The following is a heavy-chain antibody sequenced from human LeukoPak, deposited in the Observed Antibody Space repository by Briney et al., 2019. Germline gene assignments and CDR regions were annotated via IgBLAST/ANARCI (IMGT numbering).Heavy chain of an antibody. CDR1: GGSISNYY. CDR2: IYYSGST. V-gene: IGHV4-59*08. D-gene: IGHD3-10*01. Sequence: SETLSLSCTVSGGSISNYYWNWIRQPPGKGLEWIGYIYYSGSTNYNPSLKSRVTISVDTSKNQFSLKLSSVTAADTAVYYCARHVDYYGSGAIDYWGQGTLVTVSS. CDR3: ARHVDYYGSGAIDY. J-gene: IGHJ4*02.